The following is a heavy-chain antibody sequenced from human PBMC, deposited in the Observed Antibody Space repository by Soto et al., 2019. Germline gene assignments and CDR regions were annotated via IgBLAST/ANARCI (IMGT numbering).Heavy chain of an antibody. Sequence: TMSLTSSVSRGGMRSEGYYWSCIRQHPGKGLEWIGYIYYSGLTDYNPSLKSRLTISVDKSNNEFYLKMRSVTAADTAVYYCAYLRGFTGYPGDWGQAILVTVSS. D-gene: IGHD3-16*01. CDR2: IYYSGLT. J-gene: IGHJ4*02. CDR3: AYLRGFTGYPGD. CDR1: RGGMRSEGYY. V-gene: IGHV4-31*03.